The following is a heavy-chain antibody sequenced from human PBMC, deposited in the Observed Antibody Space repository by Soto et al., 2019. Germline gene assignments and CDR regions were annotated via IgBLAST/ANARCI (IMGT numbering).Heavy chain of an antibody. J-gene: IGHJ6*03. CDR1: GFTFSSYS. CDR3: ARDGTYYDFWSGQYYYYMDV. V-gene: IGHV3-21*01. Sequence: EVQLVESGGGLVKPGGSLRLSCAASGFTFSSYSMNWVRQAPGKGLEWVSSISSSSSYIYYADSVKGRFTISRDNAKNSLYLQMNSLRVEDTAVYYCARDGTYYDFWSGQYYYYMDVWGKGTTVTVSS. CDR2: ISSSSSYI. D-gene: IGHD3-3*01.